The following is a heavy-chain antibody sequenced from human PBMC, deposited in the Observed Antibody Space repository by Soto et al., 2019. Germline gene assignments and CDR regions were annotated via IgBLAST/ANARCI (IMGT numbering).Heavy chain of an antibody. CDR3: VRARVDY. J-gene: IGHJ4*02. CDR2: IKEDGSEK. Sequence: PGGSLRLSCTTSGFTFHNYRMTWVRQAPGQGTEWVATIKEDGSEKYYGDSLRGRFTISRDNAENSLYLQMNSLRAEDTAVYYCVRARVDYWGQGSLVAVS. CDR1: GFTFHNYR. V-gene: IGHV3-7*04.